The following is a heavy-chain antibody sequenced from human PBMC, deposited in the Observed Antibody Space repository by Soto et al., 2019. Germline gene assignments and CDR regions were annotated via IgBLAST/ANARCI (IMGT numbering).Heavy chain of an antibody. CDR3: ARRKGDYYDSSGYHYYFDY. Sequence: VKVSCKASGYTFTDYYVHWVRQAPGQGLEWMGWINPNSGGTKSAQKFQGRVTMTRDTSISTAYMELSRLRSDDTAVYYCARRKGDYYDSSGYHYYFDYWGQGTLVTVSS. V-gene: IGHV1-2*02. J-gene: IGHJ4*02. CDR2: INPNSGGT. CDR1: GYTFTDYY. D-gene: IGHD3-22*01.